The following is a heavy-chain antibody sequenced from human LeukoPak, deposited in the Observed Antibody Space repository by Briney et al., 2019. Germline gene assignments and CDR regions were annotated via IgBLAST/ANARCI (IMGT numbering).Heavy chain of an antibody. J-gene: IGHJ4*02. V-gene: IGHV4-59*01. D-gene: IGHD6-19*01. Sequence: SETLSLTCTVSGGSISSYYWSWIRQPPGKGLEWIGYTYYSGSTNYNPSLKSRVTISVDTSKNQFSLKLSSVTAADTAVYYCAREPVAGHHLDYWGQGTLVTVSS. CDR1: GGSISSYY. CDR3: AREPVAGHHLDY. CDR2: TYYSGST.